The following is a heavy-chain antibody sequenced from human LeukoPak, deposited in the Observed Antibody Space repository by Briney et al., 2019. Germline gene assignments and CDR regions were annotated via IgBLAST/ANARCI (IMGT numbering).Heavy chain of an antibody. CDR3: ARGLTTGTTRDWFDP. J-gene: IGHJ5*02. D-gene: IGHD1-1*01. CDR1: GFTFSSYA. V-gene: IGHV3-21*01. CDR2: ISSSSSYI. Sequence: GGSLRLSCAASGFTFSSYAMSWVRQAPGKGLEWVSSISSSSSYIYYADSVKGRFTISRDNAKNSLYLQMNSLRAEDTAVYYCARGLTTGTTRDWFDPWGQGTLVTVSS.